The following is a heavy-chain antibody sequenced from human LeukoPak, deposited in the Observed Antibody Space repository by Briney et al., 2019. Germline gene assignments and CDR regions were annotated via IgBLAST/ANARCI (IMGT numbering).Heavy chain of an antibody. CDR1: GGSISSSSYY. CDR3: ASLGALRGSGWYSYYYYYGRDV. CDR2: IYYSGST. V-gene: IGHV4-39*01. D-gene: IGHD6-19*01. Sequence: PSETLSLTCTVSGGSISSSSYYWGWIRQPPGKGLEWIGSIYYSGSTYYNPSLKSRVTISVDTSKNQFSLKLSSVTAADTAVYYCASLGALRGSGWYSYYYYYGRDVWGQGTTVTASS. J-gene: IGHJ6*02.